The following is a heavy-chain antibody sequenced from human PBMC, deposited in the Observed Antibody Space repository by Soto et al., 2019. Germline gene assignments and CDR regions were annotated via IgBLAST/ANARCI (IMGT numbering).Heavy chain of an antibody. D-gene: IGHD6-19*01. CDR2: ISFDGSNK. Sequence: QMQLVESGGGVVQPGESLRLSCAASGFTFNYYPMHWVRQTPGKGLEWVAVISFDGSNKFYAVSVKGRFTVSRDNSKNMLYLQLNSLRPEDAAVYYCARLPGALVAVLYIYPLDGREAMSDVDVWGQGTTVSVSS. J-gene: IGHJ6*02. V-gene: IGHV3-30-3*01. CDR3: ARLPGALVAVLYIYPLDGREAMSDVDV. CDR1: GFTFNYYP.